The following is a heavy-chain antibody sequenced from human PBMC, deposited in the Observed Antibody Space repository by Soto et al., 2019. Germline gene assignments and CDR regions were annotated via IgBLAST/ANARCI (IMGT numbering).Heavy chain of an antibody. CDR2: VNHSGST. V-gene: IGHV4-34*01. D-gene: IGHD3-10*01. J-gene: IGHJ6*02. CDR3: ARGSYYYGSGTSVKYGMDV. Sequence: SETQSLTCAVYGGYFGGYYWSWIRQPPGKGLEWIGEVNHSGSTNYNPSLKSRVTISVDTSKNQFSLKLSSVTAADTAVYYCARGSYYYGSGTSVKYGMDVWGQGTTVTVSS. CDR1: GGYFGGYY.